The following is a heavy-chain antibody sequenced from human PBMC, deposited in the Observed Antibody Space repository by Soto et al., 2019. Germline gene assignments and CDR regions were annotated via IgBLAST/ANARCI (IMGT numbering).Heavy chain of an antibody. CDR2: INPNSGGT. J-gene: IGHJ6*02. V-gene: IGHV1-2*04. D-gene: IGHD6-19*01. CDR1: GYTFTGYY. Sequence: ASVKVSCKASGYTFTGYYMHWVRQAPGQGLEWMGWINPNSGGTNYAQKFQGWVTMTRDTSISTAYMELSRLRSDDTAVYYCARVRGSGWYSGMDVWGQGTTVTVSS. CDR3: ARVRGSGWYSGMDV.